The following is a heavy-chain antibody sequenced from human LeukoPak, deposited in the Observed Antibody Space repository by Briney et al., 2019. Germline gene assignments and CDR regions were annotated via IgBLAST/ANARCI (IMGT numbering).Heavy chain of an antibody. V-gene: IGHV1-18*01. CDR2: ISANNIKT. Sequence: ASVKVSCKASGYTFNNNGITWVRQAPGQGLEWMGWISANNIKTNYALKVEGRVTMTADTSTNTAYMELRSLRSDDTAVYYRAREYMYCSDGSCTEPRDGFDIWGQGTMVTVSS. J-gene: IGHJ3*02. D-gene: IGHD2-15*01. CDR3: AREYMYCSDGSCTEPRDGFDI. CDR1: GYTFNNNG.